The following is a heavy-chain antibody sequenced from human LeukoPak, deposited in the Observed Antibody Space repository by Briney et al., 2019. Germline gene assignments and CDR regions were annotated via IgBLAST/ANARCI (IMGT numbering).Heavy chain of an antibody. Sequence: SETLSLTCAVYGGSFSGYYWSWIRQPPGKGLEWIGEINHSGSTNYNPSLKSRVTISVDTSKNQFSLKLSSVTAADTAVYYCARGLRGSYVSGNSGYWGQGTLVTGYS. D-gene: IGHD3-10*01. CDR3: ARGLRGSYVSGNSGY. J-gene: IGHJ4*02. V-gene: IGHV4-34*01. CDR2: INHSGST. CDR1: GGSFSGYY.